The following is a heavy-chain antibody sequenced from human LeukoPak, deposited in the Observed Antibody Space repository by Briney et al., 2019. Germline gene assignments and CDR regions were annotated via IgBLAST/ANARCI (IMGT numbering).Heavy chain of an antibody. D-gene: IGHD6-13*01. CDR2: IYPGDSDT. V-gene: IGHV5-51*01. CDR3: ARLQLVSAAGTFDY. J-gene: IGHJ4*02. CDR1: GYNFSNYW. Sequence: GESLKISCKTSGYNFSNYWIGWVRQMPGKGLEWVGIIYPGDSDTRYSPSFQGHVTFSAATSIDTAYVQWSSLEASDTAMYYCARLQLVSAAGTFDYWGQGALVTVSS.